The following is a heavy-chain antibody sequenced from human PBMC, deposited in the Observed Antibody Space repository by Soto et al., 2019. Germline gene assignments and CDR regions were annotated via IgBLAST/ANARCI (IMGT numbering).Heavy chain of an antibody. V-gene: IGHV1-69*01. CDR1: GGTFNTYA. CDR2: IIPIFGIK. J-gene: IGHJ4*02. Sequence: QMQLVQSGAEVKERGSSVKISCKTSGGTFNTYALTWVRQAPGQGLEWIGGIIPIFGIKNVAQRFQGRDTINADESLTTAYMEMTRLRSDYTAVYYCAKEAGDHWGQGTLVTVSS. D-gene: IGHD3-10*01. CDR3: AKEAGDH.